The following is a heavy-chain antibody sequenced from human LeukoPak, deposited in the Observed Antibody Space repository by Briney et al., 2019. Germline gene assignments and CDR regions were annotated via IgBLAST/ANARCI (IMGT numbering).Heavy chain of an antibody. Sequence: SETLSLTCTVSGGXISSYSWTWIRQPPGKGLEWIANIYSSGSTDYNPSLKSRVTISVDTSKSQLSLKLNSVTAADTAVYYCARGWGYFDYWGQGTPVTVSS. J-gene: IGHJ4*02. CDR1: GGXISSYS. CDR2: IYSSGST. CDR3: ARGWGYFDY. V-gene: IGHV4-59*08. D-gene: IGHD7-27*01.